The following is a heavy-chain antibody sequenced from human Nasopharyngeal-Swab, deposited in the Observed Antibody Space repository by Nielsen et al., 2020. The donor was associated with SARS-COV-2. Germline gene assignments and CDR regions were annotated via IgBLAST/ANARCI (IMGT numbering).Heavy chain of an antibody. D-gene: IGHD2-21*02. V-gene: IGHV2-70*11. CDR2: LDWEDDK. J-gene: IGHJ4*02. CDR1: GFSLRTSGMC. Sequence: SGPTLVKLPQTFTLTCPFSGFSLRTSGMCVSWIRQPPGKALEWLARLDWEDDKYYTTSLKTRLTISKDTSKNQVVLTMTNMDPVDTATYYCARAYCGRDCHLDYWGLGTLVTVSS. CDR3: ARAYCGRDCHLDY.